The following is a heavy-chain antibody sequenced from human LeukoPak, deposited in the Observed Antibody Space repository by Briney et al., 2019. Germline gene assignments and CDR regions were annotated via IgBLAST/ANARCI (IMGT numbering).Heavy chain of an antibody. CDR1: GGSISGQY. V-gene: IGHV4-59*11. Sequence: CETLRLTRTVSGGSISGQYWRWIRQPPGKGLEWIGNIYYSGSTHYNATLRSRVTMSVDTSKHRFSLKLTSVTAADTAVYCCGRARDMAFDIWGRGTMVTVSS. J-gene: IGHJ3*02. CDR3: GRARDMAFDI. CDR2: IYYSGST.